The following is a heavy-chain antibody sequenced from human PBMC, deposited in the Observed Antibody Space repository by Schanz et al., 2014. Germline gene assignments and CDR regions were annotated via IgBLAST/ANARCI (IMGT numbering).Heavy chain of an antibody. V-gene: IGHV3-48*01. CDR3: ARDRRNADFDY. J-gene: IGHJ4*02. D-gene: IGHD1-1*01. CDR2: ITYNGGTI. Sequence: EVHLVESGGGLVQPGGSLRLSCAASGITFSSHSFNWVRQAPGKGLEWISYITYNGGTIYYADSVKGRFTISRDNAKNSLYLEKNSLRAEDTALYYCARDRRNADFDYWGQGTLVTVSS. CDR1: GITFSSHS.